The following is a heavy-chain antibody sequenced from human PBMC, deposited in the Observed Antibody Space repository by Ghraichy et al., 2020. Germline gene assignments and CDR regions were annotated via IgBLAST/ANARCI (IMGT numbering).Heavy chain of an antibody. CDR3: ARVGGGSHAGRGWFDP. Sequence: ASVKVSCKASGYTFTGYYMHWVRQAPGQGLEWMGWINPNSGGTNYAQKFQGRVTMTRDTSISTAYMELSRLRSDDTAVYYCARVGGGSHAGRGWFDPWGQGTLVTVSS. V-gene: IGHV1-2*02. J-gene: IGHJ5*02. CDR1: GYTFTGYY. CDR2: INPNSGGT. D-gene: IGHD3-16*01.